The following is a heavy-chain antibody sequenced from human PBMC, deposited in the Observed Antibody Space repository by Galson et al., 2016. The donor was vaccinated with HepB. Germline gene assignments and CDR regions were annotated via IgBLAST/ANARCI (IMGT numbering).Heavy chain of an antibody. CDR3: ARTNSETYGGGNFDY. V-gene: IGHV6-1*01. CDR2: TYYRSKWYN. CDR1: GDSVSSNSAA. J-gene: IGHJ4*01. Sequence: CAISGDSVSSNSAAWNWIRQSPSRGFEWLGRTYYRSKWYNDYAVSVKSRITINPDTSKNQFSLQLNSVTPEDTAVYYCARTNSETYGGGNFDYWGQGTLVTVSS. D-gene: IGHD1-26*01.